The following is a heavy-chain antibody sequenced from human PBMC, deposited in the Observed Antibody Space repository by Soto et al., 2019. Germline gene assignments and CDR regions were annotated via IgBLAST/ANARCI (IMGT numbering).Heavy chain of an antibody. Sequence: QVQLQESGPGLVKPSQTLSLTCTVSGGSISSGGYYWNWIRQHPGKGLEWIGYISYSGSTYYNPSLKSRVTMSVDTSKNHFSLKLSSVTAAETAVYYCARAADFWSGLYWGQGTLVTVSS. CDR1: GGSISSGGYY. CDR2: ISYSGST. J-gene: IGHJ4*02. V-gene: IGHV4-31*03. D-gene: IGHD3-3*01. CDR3: ARAADFWSGLY.